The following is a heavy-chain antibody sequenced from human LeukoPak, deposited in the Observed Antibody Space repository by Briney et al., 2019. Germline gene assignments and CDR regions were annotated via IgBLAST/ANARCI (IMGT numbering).Heavy chain of an antibody. J-gene: IGHJ3*02. D-gene: IGHD3-22*01. Sequence: PSETLSLTCTVSGGSISSGGYYWSWIRQHPGKGLEWIGYIYYSGSTYYNPSLKSRVTISVDTSKNQFSLKLSSVTAADTAAYYCASHRPTYYYDSSGSYDAFDIWGQGTMVTVSS. V-gene: IGHV4-31*03. CDR3: ASHRPTYYYDSSGSYDAFDI. CDR2: IYYSGST. CDR1: GGSISSGGYY.